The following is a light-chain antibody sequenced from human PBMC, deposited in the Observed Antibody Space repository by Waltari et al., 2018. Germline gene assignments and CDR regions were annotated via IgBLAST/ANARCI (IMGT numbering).Light chain of an antibody. CDR2: EVT. J-gene: IGLJ3*02. Sequence: QSALTQPPSASGSPGQTVTISSTATGSDVGDYNYVPWYQQHPGKAPKLMIYEVTKRPSGVPDRFSGSKSGNTASLTVSGLQAEDEADYYCSSHVVFGGGTKLTVL. CDR1: GSDVGDYNY. CDR3: SSHVV. V-gene: IGLV2-8*01.